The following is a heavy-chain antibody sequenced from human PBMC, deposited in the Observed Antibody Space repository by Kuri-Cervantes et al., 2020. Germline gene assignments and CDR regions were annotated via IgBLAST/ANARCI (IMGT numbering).Heavy chain of an antibody. Sequence: SVKVSCKASGGTFSSYAISWVRQAPGQGLEWMGGIIPIFGTANYAQKFQGRVTITADESTSTAYMELSSLRSEDTAVYYCARDGSGDYVNAFDIWGQGTMVTVSS. CDR1: GGTFSSYA. D-gene: IGHD4-17*01. CDR2: IIPIFGTA. CDR3: ARDGSGDYVNAFDI. V-gene: IGHV1-69*13. J-gene: IGHJ3*02.